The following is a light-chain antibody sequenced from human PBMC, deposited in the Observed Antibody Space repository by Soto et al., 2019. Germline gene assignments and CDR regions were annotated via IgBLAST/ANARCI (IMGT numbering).Light chain of an antibody. V-gene: IGKV4-1*01. CDR1: QSGLYSSNNKNY. J-gene: IGKJ1*01. CDR2: WAS. Sequence: DIVMTQSPDSLAVSLGERATINCKSSQSGLYSSNNKNYLAWYQQKPGQPPKLLIYWASTRESGVPDRFSGSGSGTDFTLTISSLQAEDVAVYYCQQYYSTPPPWTFGQGTKVEIK. CDR3: QQYYSTPPPWT.